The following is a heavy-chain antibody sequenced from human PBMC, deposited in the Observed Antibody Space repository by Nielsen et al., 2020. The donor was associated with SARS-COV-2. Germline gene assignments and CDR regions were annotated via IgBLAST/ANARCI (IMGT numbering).Heavy chain of an antibody. CDR3: ARITPSSGWDY. V-gene: IGHV1-18*04. CDR2: INAGNGNT. D-gene: IGHD6-19*01. J-gene: IGHJ4*02. Sequence: ASVKVSCKASGYTLTSYGISWVRQAPGQGLEWMGWINAGNGNTKYSQKFQGRVTMTRDTSANTAYMELSSLSSEDTAVYYCARITPSSGWDYWGQGTLVTVSS. CDR1: GYTLTSYG.